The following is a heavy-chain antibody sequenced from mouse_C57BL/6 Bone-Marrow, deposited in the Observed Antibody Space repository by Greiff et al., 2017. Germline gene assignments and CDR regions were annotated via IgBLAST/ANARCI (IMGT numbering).Heavy chain of an antibody. D-gene: IGHD1-1*01. V-gene: IGHV1-47*01. J-gene: IGHJ1*03. CDR3: ARSYYGSSRYRYFDV. CDR1: GYTFTTYP. Sequence: QVQLQQSGAELVKPGASVKMSCKASGYTFTTYPIEWMKQNHGKSLEWIGNFHPYNDDTKYNEKFKGQATLTVDKSSSTVYLELSRLTSDDSAVYYCARSYYGSSRYRYFDVWGTGTTVTVSS. CDR2: FHPYNDDT.